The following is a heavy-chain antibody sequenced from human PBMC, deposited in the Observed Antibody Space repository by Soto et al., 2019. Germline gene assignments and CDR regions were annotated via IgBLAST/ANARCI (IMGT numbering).Heavy chain of an antibody. CDR2: ISGSGGST. D-gene: IGHD3-3*01. V-gene: IGHV3-23*01. CDR3: AKAGFLEWLLVPPGVRYYYMDV. CDR1: GFTFSSYA. J-gene: IGHJ6*03. Sequence: GGSLRLSCAASGFTFSSYAMSWVRQAPGKGLEWVSAISGSGGSTYYADSVKGRFTISRDNSKITLYLQMNSLRAEDTAVYYCAKAGFLEWLLVPPGVRYYYMDVWCKGTTVTVSS.